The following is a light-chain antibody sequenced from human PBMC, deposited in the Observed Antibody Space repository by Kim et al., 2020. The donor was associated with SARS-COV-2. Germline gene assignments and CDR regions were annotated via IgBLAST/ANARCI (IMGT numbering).Light chain of an antibody. J-gene: IGKJ3*01. Sequence: PAANSCRPSQRLVYSNGNIYLNWFHQRPGQSPRRLIYKVSNRDCGGPDRFSGSGSGTDFTLQISRVEAEDVGVYYCMQGTHWPFTFGTGTKVDIK. CDR1: QRLVYSNGNIY. CDR3: MQGTHWPFT. V-gene: IGKV2-30*01. CDR2: KVS.